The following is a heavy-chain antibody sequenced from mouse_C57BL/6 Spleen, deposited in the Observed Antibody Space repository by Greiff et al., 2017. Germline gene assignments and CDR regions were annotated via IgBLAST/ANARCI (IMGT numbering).Heavy chain of an antibody. Sequence: VQLKESGTVLVRPGASVKMSCKTSGYTFTSYWMHWVKQRPGQGLEWIGSIYPGNSDTSYNQKFKGKATLTAVTSASTAYMELSSLTNEDSAVYSCTSENDSKAFDYWGQGTTLTVSS. CDR1: GYTFTSYW. CDR2: IYPGNSDT. J-gene: IGHJ2*01. V-gene: IGHV1-5*01. D-gene: IGHD2-5*01. CDR3: TSENDSKAFDY.